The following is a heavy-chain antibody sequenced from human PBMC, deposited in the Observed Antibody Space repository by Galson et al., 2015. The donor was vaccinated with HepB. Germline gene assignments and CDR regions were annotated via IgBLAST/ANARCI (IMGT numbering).Heavy chain of an antibody. J-gene: IGHJ4*02. D-gene: IGHD1-26*01. V-gene: IGHV3-23*01. Sequence: SLRLSCAASGFIFSHYAMSWVRQAPGKGLEWVSGISDSGGSTDYADSVKGRFTISRDNSKSSLFLQMNSLRAEDTAVYYCAKDLGVGGVGATLDYWGQGTLVTVSS. CDR2: ISDSGGST. CDR1: GFIFSHYA. CDR3: AKDLGVGGVGATLDY.